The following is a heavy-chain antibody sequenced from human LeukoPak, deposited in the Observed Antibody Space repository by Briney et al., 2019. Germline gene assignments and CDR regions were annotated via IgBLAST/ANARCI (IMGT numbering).Heavy chain of an antibody. CDR3: ARGGVNDAFDI. V-gene: IGHV3-64*01. CDR2: ISSNGGST. D-gene: IGHD3-16*01. Sequence: GGSLRPSCAASGFTFSSYAMHWVRQAPGKGLEYVSAISSNGGSTYYANSVKGRFTISRDNSKNTLYLQMGSLRAEDMAVYYCARGGVNDAFDIWGQGTMVTVSS. CDR1: GFTFSSYA. J-gene: IGHJ3*02.